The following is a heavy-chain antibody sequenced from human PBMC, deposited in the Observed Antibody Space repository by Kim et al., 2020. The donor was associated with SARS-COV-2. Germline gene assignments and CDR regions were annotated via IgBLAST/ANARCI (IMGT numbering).Heavy chain of an antibody. CDR1: GFTFSSYW. CDR3: ARVLWGIAAAGNDAFDI. Sequence: GGSLRLSCAASGFTFSSYWMSWVRQAPGKGLEWVANIKQDGSEKYYVDSVKGRFTISRDNAKNSLYLQMNSLRAEDTAVYYCARVLWGIAAAGNDAFDIWGQGTMVTVSS. CDR2: IKQDGSEK. V-gene: IGHV3-7*03. J-gene: IGHJ3*02. D-gene: IGHD6-13*01.